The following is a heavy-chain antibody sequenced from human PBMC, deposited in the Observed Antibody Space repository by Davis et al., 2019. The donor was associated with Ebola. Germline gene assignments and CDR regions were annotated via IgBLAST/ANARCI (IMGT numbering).Heavy chain of an antibody. J-gene: IGHJ4*02. CDR1: GYTFTNFA. CDR3: ARGSWWFGESAGN. Sequence: ASVKVSCKASGYTFTNFAINWVRQAPGQGLEWMGWINTNTGNPTSAQGFTGRFVFSLDTSVTTAYLQINSLKPEDTAVYYCARGSWWFGESAGNWGQGTLVTVSS. D-gene: IGHD3-10*01. V-gene: IGHV7-4-1*02. CDR2: INTNTGNP.